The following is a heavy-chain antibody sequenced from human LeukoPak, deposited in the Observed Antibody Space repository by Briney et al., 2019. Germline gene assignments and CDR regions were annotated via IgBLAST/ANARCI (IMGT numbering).Heavy chain of an antibody. Sequence: SETLSLTCTVSGGSITHFFWGFIRQPPTKGLEYIGYIYHTGAIDYKPSLKSRLIMSADKSTNQFSLNLRSVTAADTAVYYCARVSCTGGTCHLDSWGQGIVVPVSS. CDR1: GGSITHFF. V-gene: IGHV4-59*01. J-gene: IGHJ4*02. CDR3: ARVSCTGGTCHLDS. D-gene: IGHD2-8*02. CDR2: IYHTGAI.